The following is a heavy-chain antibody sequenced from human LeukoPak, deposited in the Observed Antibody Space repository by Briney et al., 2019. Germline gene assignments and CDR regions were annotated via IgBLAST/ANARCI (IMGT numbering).Heavy chain of an antibody. D-gene: IGHD3-3*01. V-gene: IGHV3-23*01. Sequence: GGSLRLSCAASGFTFSSYAMSWVRQAPGKGLEWVSAISGSGGSTYYADSVKGRFTISRDNSNNTFYLQMNSLRVEDTAVYYCAKSREDTIFGVVIPFEYWGQGTLVTVSS. CDR3: AKSREDTIFGVVIPFEY. J-gene: IGHJ4*02. CDR1: GFTFSSYA. CDR2: ISGSGGST.